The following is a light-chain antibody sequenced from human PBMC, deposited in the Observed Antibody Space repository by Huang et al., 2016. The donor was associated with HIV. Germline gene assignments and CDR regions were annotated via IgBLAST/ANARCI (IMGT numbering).Light chain of an antibody. V-gene: IGKV1-39*01. CDR3: HQTYTTSS. CDR2: GSS. J-gene: IGKJ5*01. CDR1: QDIGTY. Sequence: DIQMTQSPSSLSASVGDSVTITCRTSQDIGTYLNWYQQRPGKAPNLLIYGSSTVQSGVPSRFSGGVSVTEFTLTINGLQPDDFGIYYCHQTYTTSSFGQGTRLDTK.